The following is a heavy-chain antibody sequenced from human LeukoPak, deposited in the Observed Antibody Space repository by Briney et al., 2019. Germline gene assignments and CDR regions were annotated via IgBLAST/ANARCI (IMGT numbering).Heavy chain of an antibody. J-gene: IGHJ4*02. CDR2: ISWDGGST. D-gene: IGHD4-23*01. Sequence: AGGSLRLSCAASGFTFDDYAMHWVRQAPGKGLEWVSLISWDGGSTYYADSVKGRFTISRDNSKNSLYLQMNSLRAEDTALYYCAKDISSSSYGGNDGFDYWGQGTLVTVSS. CDR3: AKDISSSSYGGNDGFDY. CDR1: GFTFDDYA. V-gene: IGHV3-43D*03.